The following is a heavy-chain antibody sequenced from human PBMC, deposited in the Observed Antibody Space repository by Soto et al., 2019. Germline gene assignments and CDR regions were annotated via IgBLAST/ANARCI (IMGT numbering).Heavy chain of an antibody. V-gene: IGHV5-10-1*01. J-gene: IGHJ4*02. Sequence: LGESLKISCRGSGYSFTTYWINWVRQMPGKGLEWMGNIDPSGSYTNYSPSFQGHVTISADKSISTAYLQWSSLKASDTAMYYCARQDYYDSSGYFPFDYWGQGTLVTVSS. D-gene: IGHD3-22*01. CDR1: GYSFTTYW. CDR2: IDPSGSYT. CDR3: ARQDYYDSSGYFPFDY.